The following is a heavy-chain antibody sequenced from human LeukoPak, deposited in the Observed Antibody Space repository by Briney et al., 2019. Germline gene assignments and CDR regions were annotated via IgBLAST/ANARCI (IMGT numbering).Heavy chain of an antibody. J-gene: IGHJ4*02. CDR1: GFTFSSDS. D-gene: IGHD3-10*01. V-gene: IGHV3-21*01. CDR2: ISSSSSYI. CDR3: ARGAVQKPAFDY. Sequence: PGGSLRLSCAASGFTFSSDSMNWVRQAPGKGLEWVSSISSSSSYIYYADSVKGRFTISRDNAKNSLYLQMNSLRAEDTAVYYCARGAVQKPAFDYWGQGTLVTVSS.